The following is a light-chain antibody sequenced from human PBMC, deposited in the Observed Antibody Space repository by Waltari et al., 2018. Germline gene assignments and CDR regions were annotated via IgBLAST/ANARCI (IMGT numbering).Light chain of an antibody. J-gene: IGKJ1*01. Sequence: DVVMTQSPLSLPVTLGQPASISCRSGQSLVSSDGNTYFNWFQQRTGQSPRRLLYKVSNRDSGVPDRFRGSGSGTDFTLRISRVEAEDVGVYYCMQGTHWPWTFGQGTKVEIK. CDR3: MQGTHWPWT. CDR2: KVS. CDR1: QSLVSSDGNTY. V-gene: IGKV2-30*01.